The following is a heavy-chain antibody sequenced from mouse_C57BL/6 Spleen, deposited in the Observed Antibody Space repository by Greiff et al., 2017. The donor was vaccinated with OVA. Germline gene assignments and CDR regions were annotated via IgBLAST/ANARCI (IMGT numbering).Heavy chain of an antibody. D-gene: IGHD2-4*01. CDR1: GYAFSSSW. J-gene: IGHJ3*01. Sequence: VKLQESGPELVKPGASVKISCKASGYAFSSSWMNWVRQRPGKGLEWIGRIYPGDGDTNYNGKFKGKATLTADKSSSTACMQLSSLTSEDSAVYFCVYDYDVFAYWGQGTLVTVSA. CDR2: IYPGDGDT. V-gene: IGHV1-82*01. CDR3: VYDYDVFAY.